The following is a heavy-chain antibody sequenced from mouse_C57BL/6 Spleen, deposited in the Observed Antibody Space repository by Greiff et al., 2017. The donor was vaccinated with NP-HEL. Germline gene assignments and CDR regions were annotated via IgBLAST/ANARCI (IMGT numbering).Heavy chain of an antibody. CDR3: GRPDWGWFAY. CDR2: IYPGSGST. D-gene: IGHD4-1*01. Sequence: QVQLQQPGAELVKPGASVKMSCKASGYTFTSYWITWVKQRPGQGLEWIGDIYPGSGSTNYNEKFKSKATLTVDTSSSTAYMRFSSLTSEDSAVYYCGRPDWGWFAYWGERTLVTVSA. J-gene: IGHJ3*01. CDR1: GYTFTSYW. V-gene: IGHV1-55*01.